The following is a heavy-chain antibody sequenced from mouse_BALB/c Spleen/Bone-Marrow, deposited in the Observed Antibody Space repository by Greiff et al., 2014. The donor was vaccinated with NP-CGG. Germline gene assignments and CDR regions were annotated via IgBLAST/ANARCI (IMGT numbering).Heavy chain of an antibody. J-gene: IGHJ4*01. Sequence: EVQGVESGGDLVKPGGSLKLSCAASGFTFSSYGMSWGRQTPDKRLEWVATISSGGSNTYYPDSVKGRITISRDNAKNTLFLQMSSLKSEGTAMYYCARHQRYYAMDYWGQGTSVTVSS. CDR3: ARHQRYYAMDY. CDR1: GFTFSSYG. V-gene: IGHV5-6*01. CDR2: ISSGGSNT.